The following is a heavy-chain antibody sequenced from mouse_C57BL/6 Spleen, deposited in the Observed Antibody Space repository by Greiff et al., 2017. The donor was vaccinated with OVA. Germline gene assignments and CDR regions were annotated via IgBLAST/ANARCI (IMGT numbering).Heavy chain of an antibody. CDR2: ISGGGGNT. V-gene: IGHV5-9*01. Sequence: DVHLVESGGGLVKPGGSLKLSCAASGFTFSSYTMSWVRQTPEKRLEWVATISGGGGNTYYPDSVKGRFTISRDNAKNTLYLQMSSLRSEDTALYYCARQGYGSWYFDVWGTGTTVTVSS. CDR3: ARQGYGSWYFDV. CDR1: GFTFSSYT. D-gene: IGHD2-10*02. J-gene: IGHJ1*03.